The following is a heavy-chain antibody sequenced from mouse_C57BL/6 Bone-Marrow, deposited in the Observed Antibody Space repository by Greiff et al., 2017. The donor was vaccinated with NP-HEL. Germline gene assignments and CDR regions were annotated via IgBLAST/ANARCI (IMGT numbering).Heavy chain of an antibody. CDR2: IWSGGST. V-gene: IGHV2-4*01. CDR3: AKKRDYGRMDY. CDR1: GFSLTSYG. Sequence: VQLQQSGPGLVQPSPSLSITCTVSGFSLTSYGVHWVRQPPGKGLEWLGVIWSGGSTDYYAAFISRLSISKDNSKSQVFFKMNSLQADDTAIYYCAKKRDYGRMDYWGQGTSVTVSS. D-gene: IGHD1-1*01. J-gene: IGHJ4*01.